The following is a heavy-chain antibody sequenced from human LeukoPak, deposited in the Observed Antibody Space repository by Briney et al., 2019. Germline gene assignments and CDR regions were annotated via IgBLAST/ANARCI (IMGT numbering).Heavy chain of an antibody. CDR2: IMSNPAGGTA. CDR3: TTLAYDVHY. CDR1: GFIFHNAH. V-gene: IGHV3-15*01. J-gene: IGHJ4*02. Sequence: GGSLRLSCGGSGFIFHNAHMTWVRQAPGKGLEWVGRIMSNPAGGTADYGAAVKGRFTISRDDSRNMLYLHLTNVRADDTAVYYCTTLAYDVHYWGRGTLVTVSS. D-gene: IGHD3-3*01.